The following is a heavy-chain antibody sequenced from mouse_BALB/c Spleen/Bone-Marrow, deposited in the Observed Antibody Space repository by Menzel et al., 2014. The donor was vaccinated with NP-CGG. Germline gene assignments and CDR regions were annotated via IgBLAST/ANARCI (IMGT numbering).Heavy chain of an antibody. D-gene: IGHD2-14*01. CDR3: VRDRYGYAMDY. V-gene: IGHV3-5*02. Sequence: EVQLQQSGPGLVKPSQTVSLTCTVTDISITTGNYRWSWIRQFPGNKLEWIGYMYYSGTITYNPSLTSRTTITRDTSXNQVFLEMNSLTAEDTATYFCVRDRYGYAMDYWGQGTSVTVSS. CDR1: DISITTGNYR. J-gene: IGHJ4*01. CDR2: MYYSGTI.